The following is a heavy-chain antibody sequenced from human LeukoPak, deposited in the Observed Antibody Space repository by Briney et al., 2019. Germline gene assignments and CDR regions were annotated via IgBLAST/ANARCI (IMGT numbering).Heavy chain of an antibody. CDR2: IGSSGATT. CDR3: AKVSVGPLSRPTHVALYYGMDV. D-gene: IGHD2-8*01. Sequence: GGSLRFSCEASGFTFNKFAMSWVRQAPGKGPEWVSAIGSSGATTFYADSVKGRCTISRDNSKNTVYLEMNSLRAEDTAIYYCAKVSVGPLSRPTHVALYYGMDVWGQGTTVTVSS. V-gene: IGHV3-23*01. J-gene: IGHJ6*02. CDR1: GFTFNKFA.